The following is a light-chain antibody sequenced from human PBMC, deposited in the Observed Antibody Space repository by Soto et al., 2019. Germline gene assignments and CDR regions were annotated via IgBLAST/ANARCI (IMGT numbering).Light chain of an antibody. CDR2: DTS. Sequence: IVLTQSPGTLSLSPGERATLSCRASQSVSSSYLAWYQQKPGQAPRLLIYDTSTRATGVPTRFSGSRSGADFTLTITSLQPEDFATYYCQQANSFPLTFGGGTKVDIK. CDR3: QQANSFPLT. J-gene: IGKJ4*01. V-gene: IGKV3D-7*01. CDR1: QSVSSSY.